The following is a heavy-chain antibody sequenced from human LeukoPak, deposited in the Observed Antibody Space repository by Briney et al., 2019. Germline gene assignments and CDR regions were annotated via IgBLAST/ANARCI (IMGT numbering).Heavy chain of an antibody. Sequence: SETLSLTCTVSGGSISSYYWSWIRQPPGKGLEWIGYIYYSGSTNYNPSLKSRVTISVDTSMNQFSLKLSSVTAADTAVYYCARVRYYYDSSGYYPRELDYWGQGTLVTVSS. CDR2: IYYSGST. J-gene: IGHJ4*02. V-gene: IGHV4-59*01. D-gene: IGHD3-22*01. CDR3: ARVRYYYDSSGYYPRELDY. CDR1: GGSISSYY.